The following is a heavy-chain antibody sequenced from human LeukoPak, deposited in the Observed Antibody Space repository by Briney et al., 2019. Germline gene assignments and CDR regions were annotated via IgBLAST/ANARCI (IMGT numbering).Heavy chain of an antibody. V-gene: IGHV3-30*18. J-gene: IGHJ4*02. Sequence: GGSLRLSCAVSGFTFNTYGIHWVRQTPGKGLEWVALISYDGGNKYYTDSVKGRFTISRDNSKNTLFLQMNSLRAEDTAVYYCAKGYSSGWSEGFLDYWGQGTLVTVSS. CDR1: GFTFNTYG. D-gene: IGHD6-19*01. CDR3: AKGYSSGWSEGFLDY. CDR2: ISYDGGNK.